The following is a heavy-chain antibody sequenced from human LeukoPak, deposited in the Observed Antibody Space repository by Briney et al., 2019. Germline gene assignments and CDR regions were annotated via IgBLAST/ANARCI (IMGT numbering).Heavy chain of an antibody. Sequence: TGGSLRLSCAASGFTFSSYEMNWVRQAPGKGLEWVSYISSSGSTIYYADSVKGRFTISRDNAKNSLYLQMNSLRAEDTAVYYCARDISSSWTYDFDYWGQGTLVTVSS. J-gene: IGHJ4*02. D-gene: IGHD6-13*01. CDR1: GFTFSSYE. V-gene: IGHV3-48*03. CDR3: ARDISSSWTYDFDY. CDR2: ISSSGSTI.